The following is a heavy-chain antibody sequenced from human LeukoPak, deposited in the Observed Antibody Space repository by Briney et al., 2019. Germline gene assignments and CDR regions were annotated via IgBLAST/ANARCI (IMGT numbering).Heavy chain of an antibody. CDR1: GYTFTGYY. Sequence: EASVKVSCKASGYTFTGYYIHWVRQAPGQGLEWMGWINPNSGGRNYAQKFQGRVTMTRDTSTTYMELSRLTSDDTAVYYCPRAYSGYEAFDYWGQGTLVTVSS. CDR2: INPNSGGR. D-gene: IGHD5-12*01. CDR3: PRAYSGYEAFDY. J-gene: IGHJ4*02. V-gene: IGHV1-2*02.